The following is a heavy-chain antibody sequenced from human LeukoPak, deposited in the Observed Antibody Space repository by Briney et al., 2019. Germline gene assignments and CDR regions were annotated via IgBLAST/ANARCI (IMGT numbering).Heavy chain of an antibody. V-gene: IGHV3-64*01. J-gene: IGHJ4*02. Sequence: GGSLRLSCAASGFTFSGYAMHWVRQAPGKGLEYVSAISSNGGSTYYANSVKGRFTISRDNSKNTLYLQMGSLRAEDMAVYYCARVGGSGSFDSWGQGTLVSVSS. CDR2: ISSNGGST. CDR1: GFTFSGYA. CDR3: ARVGGSGSFDS. D-gene: IGHD6-19*01.